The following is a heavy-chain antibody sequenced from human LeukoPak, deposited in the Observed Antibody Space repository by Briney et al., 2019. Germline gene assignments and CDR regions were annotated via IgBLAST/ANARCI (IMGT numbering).Heavy chain of an antibody. CDR1: GFTFNTYA. CDR2: ISYDGSKT. J-gene: IGHJ4*02. D-gene: IGHD3-22*01. CDR3: ATDGDNRYYYDSTGYPPLDY. V-gene: IGHV3-30*03. Sequence: PGGSLRLFCAASGFTFNTYAMHWVRQAPGKGLEWVTVISYDGSKTYYADSVKGRFTVSRDNSKNTLYLQMNSLRVEDSAVYFCATDGDNRYYYDSTGYPPLDYWGQGTLVTVSS.